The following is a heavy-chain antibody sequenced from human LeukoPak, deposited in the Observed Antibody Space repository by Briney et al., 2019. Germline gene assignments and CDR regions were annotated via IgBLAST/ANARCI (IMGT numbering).Heavy chain of an antibody. V-gene: IGHV3-23*01. CDR3: AKGSRDGYKFRTYFDY. CDR2: ISGSGGST. Sequence: PGGSLRLSCAASGFTFSSYAMSWVRQAPGKGLEWVSAISGSGGSTYYADSVKGRFTISRDNSKNTLYLQMNSLRAEDTAVYYCAKGSRDGYKFRTYFDYWGQGTLVTVSS. D-gene: IGHD5-24*01. CDR1: GFTFSSYA. J-gene: IGHJ4*02.